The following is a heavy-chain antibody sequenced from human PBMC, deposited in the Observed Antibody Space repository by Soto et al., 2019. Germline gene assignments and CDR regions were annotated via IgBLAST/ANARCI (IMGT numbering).Heavy chain of an antibody. J-gene: IGHJ6*01. Sequence: EVRLLESGGGLAQPGGSLRLSCAASGFIFSDSAMTWVRQAPGKGLEWVSGISGTGDTTYYADSVKGRFTICRDNSKNTVYLQMNSLRAEDTAVYYCANPTLPEANYNGMDVWGQGTTVTVSS. CDR1: GFIFSDSA. CDR3: ANPTLPEANYNGMDV. CDR2: ISGTGDTT. V-gene: IGHV3-23*01.